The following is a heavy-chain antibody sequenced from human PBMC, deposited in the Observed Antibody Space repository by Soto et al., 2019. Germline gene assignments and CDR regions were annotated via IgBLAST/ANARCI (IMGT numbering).Heavy chain of an antibody. J-gene: IGHJ6*01. CDR2: IWYDGNNK. V-gene: IGHV3-33*01. Sequence: QVQLVESGGGVVQPGRSLRLSCAASGFTFSSYGMHWVRQAPGKGLEWVAVIWYDGNNKYYADSVKGRFTISRDNSKNPLDPEKNRPGGGDTGVIYLGREAPHHGMDGWGQGAQVT. CDR3: GREAPHHGMDG. CDR1: GFTFSSYG.